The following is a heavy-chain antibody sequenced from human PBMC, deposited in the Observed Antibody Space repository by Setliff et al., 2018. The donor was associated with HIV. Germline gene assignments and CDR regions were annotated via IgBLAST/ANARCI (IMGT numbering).Heavy chain of an antibody. Sequence: ETLSLTCTVSGASISSSSHHWAWIRQPPGKGLEYIGNIYYTGSTHHNPSLESRVATSVDTSKNQFSLKLSSVTAADTAVYYCARIVRWELVATSTFFYYYMDVGGKGTTVTVSS. CDR3: ARIVRWELVATSTFFYYYMDV. J-gene: IGHJ6*03. CDR2: IYYTGST. D-gene: IGHD1-26*01. V-gene: IGHV4-39*01. CDR1: GASISSSSHH.